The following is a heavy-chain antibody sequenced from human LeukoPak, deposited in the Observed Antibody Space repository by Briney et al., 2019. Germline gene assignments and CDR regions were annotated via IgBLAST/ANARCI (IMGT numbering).Heavy chain of an antibody. J-gene: IGHJ4*02. Sequence: SETLSLTCALYGVSFSAYYWSWIRQPPGEGLEWIGDINQSGGTNYNPSLKSRAIISVDTSKNQFSLTLLSVTAADTAVYYCASSDPFSSTWNPAYSFDYWDQGTLVTVSS. CDR3: ASSDPFSSTWNPAYSFDY. CDR1: GVSFSAYY. D-gene: IGHD6-13*01. V-gene: IGHV4-34*01. CDR2: INQSGGT.